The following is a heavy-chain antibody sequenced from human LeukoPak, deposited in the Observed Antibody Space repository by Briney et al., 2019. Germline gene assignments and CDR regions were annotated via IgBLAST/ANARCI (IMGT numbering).Heavy chain of an antibody. CDR3: AKLTYGDYVAVG. J-gene: IGHJ4*02. CDR2: ITTGDGNT. CDR1: GFTFSSYT. V-gene: IGHV3-23*01. Sequence: GGSLRLSCTASGFTFSSYTMTWVRQAPGKGLKWVSTITTGDGNTYYADSVKGRFTVSRDDSKNTLYLQMNSLRAEDTAVYYCAKLTYGDYVAVGWGQGTLVTVSS. D-gene: IGHD4-17*01.